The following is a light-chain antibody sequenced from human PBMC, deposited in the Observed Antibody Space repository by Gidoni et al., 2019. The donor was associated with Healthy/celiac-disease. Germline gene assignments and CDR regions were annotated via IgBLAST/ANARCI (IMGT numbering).Light chain of an antibody. CDR1: QSVSSY. V-gene: IGKV3-11*01. CDR3: QQRSNWRGT. J-gene: IGKJ2*02. CDR2: DAS. Sequence: EIGLTQSPATLSLSPGERATLSCRASQSVSSYLAWYQQKPGQAPRLLIYDASNRATGIPARFSGSGSGTDFTLTISSLEPEDFAVYYCQQRSNWRGTFGQGTKLEIK.